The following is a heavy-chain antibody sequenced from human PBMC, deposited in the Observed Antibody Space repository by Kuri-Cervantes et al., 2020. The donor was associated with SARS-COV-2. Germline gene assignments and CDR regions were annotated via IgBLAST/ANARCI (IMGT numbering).Heavy chain of an antibody. CDR2: IKSKTDGGTT. J-gene: IGHJ6*02. Sequence: GGSLRLSCAASGFTFSNAWMNWVRQAPGKGLEWVGRIKSKTDGGTTDYAAPVKGRFTISRDDSKNTLYLQMNSLRAEDTAVYYCARDDTYSSSWFRFLGRGMDVWGQGTTVTVSS. CDR3: ARDDTYSSSWFRFLGRGMDV. V-gene: IGHV3-15*07. D-gene: IGHD6-13*01. CDR1: GFTFSNAW.